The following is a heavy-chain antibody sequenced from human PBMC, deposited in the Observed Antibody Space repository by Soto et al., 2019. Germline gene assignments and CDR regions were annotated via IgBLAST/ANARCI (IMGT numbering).Heavy chain of an antibody. J-gene: IGHJ6*02. V-gene: IGHV4-4*02. D-gene: IGHD3-22*01. CDR2: VYHGGST. Sequence: PSETLSLTCAVSSGFISSNGWSWVRQPPGKGLEYIGNVYHGGSTYYNPSLQSRVTISVETSKSQFSLKLSSVTAADTAVYYCAGGDYYHSSGYYFYYYTMDVWGQGTTVTVSS. CDR1: SGFISSNG. CDR3: AGGDYYHSSGYYFYYYTMDV.